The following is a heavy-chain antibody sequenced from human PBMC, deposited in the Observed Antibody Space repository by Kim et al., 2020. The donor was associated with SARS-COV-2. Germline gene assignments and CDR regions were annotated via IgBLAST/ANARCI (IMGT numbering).Heavy chain of an antibody. D-gene: IGHD3-22*01. Sequence: GGSLRLSCAASGFTFSSYGMHWVRQAPGKGLEWVAVISYDGSNKYYADSVKGRFTISRDNSKNTLYLQMNSLRAEDTAVYYCAKESGYYPLNYYYYGMDVWGQGTPVTVSS. V-gene: IGHV3-30*18. CDR3: AKESGYYPLNYYYYGMDV. J-gene: IGHJ6*02. CDR1: GFTFSSYG. CDR2: ISYDGSNK.